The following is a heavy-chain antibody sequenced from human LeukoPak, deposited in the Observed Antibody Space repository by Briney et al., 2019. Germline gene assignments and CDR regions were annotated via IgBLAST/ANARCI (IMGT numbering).Heavy chain of an antibody. J-gene: IGHJ6*03. D-gene: IGHD2-8*01. CDR3: AKDRCSNGVGCYYYYMDV. CDR2: IKTDGSIT. CDR1: GFSFSVFW. V-gene: IGHV3-74*01. Sequence: PGGSLRLSCAASGFSFSVFWMHWVRQAPGKGPVWVSRIKTDGSITDYADSVKGRFSISRDSSKNILHLQMNSLRAEDTAVYYCAKDRCSNGVGCYYYYMDVWGKGTTVTISS.